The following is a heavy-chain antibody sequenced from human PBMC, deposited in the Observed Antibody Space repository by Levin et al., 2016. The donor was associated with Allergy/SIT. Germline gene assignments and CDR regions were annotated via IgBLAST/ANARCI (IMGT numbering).Heavy chain of an antibody. CDR3: ARDLLTGDPFDL. V-gene: IGHV1-18*01. J-gene: IGHJ2*01. CDR2: ISAYNGNT. D-gene: IGHD7-27*01. Sequence: WVRQAPGQGLEWMGWISAYNGNTNYAQKLQGRVTMTTDTSTSTAYMELRSLRSDDTAVYYCARDLLTGDPFDLWGRGTLVTVSS.